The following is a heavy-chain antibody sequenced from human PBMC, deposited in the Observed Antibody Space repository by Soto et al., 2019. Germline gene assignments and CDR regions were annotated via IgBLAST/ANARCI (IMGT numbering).Heavy chain of an antibody. V-gene: IGHV1-18*01. CDR3: ARDPLYSSGLGWFDP. CDR2: VSAYNGNT. D-gene: IGHD6-19*01. CDR1: GYTFTSYG. Sequence: ASVKVSCKASGYTFTSYGISWVRQAPGQGLEWMGWVSAYNGNTNYAQKLQGRVTMTTDTSTSTAYMELRSLRSDDTAVYYCARDPLYSSGLGWFDPWGQGTLVTVSS. J-gene: IGHJ5*02.